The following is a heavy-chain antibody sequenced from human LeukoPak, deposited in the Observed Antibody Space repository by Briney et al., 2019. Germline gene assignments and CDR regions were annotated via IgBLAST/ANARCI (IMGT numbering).Heavy chain of an antibody. CDR3: AKRGVVVRVFLVGFHKEAYYFDS. J-gene: IGHJ4*02. D-gene: IGHD3-16*02. CDR1: GITLSNYS. V-gene: IGHV3-23*01. Sequence: GGSLRLSCGVSGITLSNYSMSWVRQAPGKGLEWVAGLSGSAGGTNYADSVKGRFTISRDNSKNTLFLQMDRLRAEDTAVYFCAKRGVVVRVFLVGFHKEAYYFDSWGRGAQVTVSS. CDR2: LSGSAGGT.